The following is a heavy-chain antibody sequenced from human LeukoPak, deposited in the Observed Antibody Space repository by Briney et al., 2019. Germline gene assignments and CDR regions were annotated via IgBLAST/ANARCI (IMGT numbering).Heavy chain of an antibody. J-gene: IGHJ4*02. CDR1: GFTFSSYA. CDR2: ISGSGGST. V-gene: IGHV3-23*01. CDR3: AKDRYYDILTAISRVLDY. Sequence: GGSLRLSYAASGFTFSSYAMSWVRQAPGKGLEWVSAISGSGGSTYYADSVKGRFTISRDNSKNTLYLQMNSLRAEDTAVYYCAKDRYYDILTAISRVLDYWGQGTLVTVSS. D-gene: IGHD3-9*01.